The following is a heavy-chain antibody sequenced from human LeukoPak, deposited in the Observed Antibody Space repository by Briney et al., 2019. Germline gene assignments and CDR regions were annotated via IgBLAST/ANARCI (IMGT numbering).Heavy chain of an antibody. J-gene: IGHJ4*02. V-gene: IGHV3-23*01. CDR3: AKDPYYYDSSGYSPSDY. CDR1: GFTFSSYA. CDR2: ISGSGGST. Sequence: GGSLRLSCAASGFTFSSYAMSWVRQAPGKGLEWVSAISGSGGSTYYADSVKGRFTISRDNSKNTLYLQMNSLRAEDTAVYYCAKDPYYYDSSGYSPSDYWGQGTLVTVSS. D-gene: IGHD3-22*01.